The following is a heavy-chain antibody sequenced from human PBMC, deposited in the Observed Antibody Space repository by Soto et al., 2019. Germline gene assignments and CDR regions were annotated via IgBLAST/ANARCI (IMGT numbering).Heavy chain of an antibody. CDR3: TTARGTYGAEYFQH. CDR1: GFTFTNAW. CDR2: IKSKTDGGTT. Sequence: GGSLRLSCAASGFTFTNAWMSWVRQAPGKGLGWVGRIKSKTDGGTTDYAAPVKGRFTISRDDSKNTLYLQMNSLKTEDTAVFYCTTARGTYGAEYFQHWGQGTLVTV. D-gene: IGHD4-17*01. V-gene: IGHV3-15*01. J-gene: IGHJ1*01.